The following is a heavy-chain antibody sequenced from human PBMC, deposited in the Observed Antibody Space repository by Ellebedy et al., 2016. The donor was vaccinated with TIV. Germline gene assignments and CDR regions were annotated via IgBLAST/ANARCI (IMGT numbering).Heavy chain of an antibody. CDR3: ASPPIMITFGGVTGSDY. D-gene: IGHD3-16*01. V-gene: IGHV3-11*01. J-gene: IGHJ4*02. Sequence: GESLKISCAASGFTFSDYYMSWIRQAPGKGLEWVSYISSSGSTIYYADSVKGRFTISRDNAKNSLYLQMNSLRAEDTAVYYCASPPIMITFGGVTGSDYWGQGTLVTVSS. CDR2: ISSSGSTI. CDR1: GFTFSDYY.